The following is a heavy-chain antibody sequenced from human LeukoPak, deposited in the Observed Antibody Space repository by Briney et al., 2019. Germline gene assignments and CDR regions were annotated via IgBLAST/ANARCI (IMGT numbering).Heavy chain of an antibody. J-gene: IGHJ4*02. Sequence: GGSLRLSCAASGFTFSSYWMSWVRQAPGTGLEWVANIKQDGSEKYYVDSVKGRFTISRDNAKNSLYLQLNSLRVEDTAVYNCARLRDTVTSASDYWGQGTLVTVSS. D-gene: IGHD5-18*01. V-gene: IGHV3-7*01. CDR2: IKQDGSEK. CDR1: GFTFSSYW. CDR3: ARLRDTVTSASDY.